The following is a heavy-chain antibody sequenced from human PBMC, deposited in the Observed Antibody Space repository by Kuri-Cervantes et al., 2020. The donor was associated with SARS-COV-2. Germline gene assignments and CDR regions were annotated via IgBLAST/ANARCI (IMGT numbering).Heavy chain of an antibody. CDR3: ARDPLRADISGSKRPFDY. CDR1: GFLFSDYD. V-gene: IGHV3-30*14. Sequence: AGSLRLTCAASGFLFSDYDIDWVRQAPGKGLEWVAIISYDGRNTKFADSVKGRFTIHRDNSMNVVDLQMNILRIEDSADCFCARDPLRADISGSKRPFDYWGQGTLVTVSS. J-gene: IGHJ4*02. CDR2: ISYDGRNT. D-gene: IGHD6-19*01.